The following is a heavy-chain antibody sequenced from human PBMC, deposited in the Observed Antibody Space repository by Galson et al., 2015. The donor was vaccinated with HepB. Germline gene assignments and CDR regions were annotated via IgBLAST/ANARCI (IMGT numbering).Heavy chain of an antibody. J-gene: IGHJ4*02. D-gene: IGHD2-2*01. V-gene: IGHV3-66*01. CDR1: GFTVSSNY. CDR2: IYSGGST. Sequence: SLRLSCAASGFTVSSNYMSWVRQAPGKGLEWVSVIYSGGSTYYADSVKGRFTISRDNSKNTLYLQMNSLRAEDTAVYYCARAVVCSSTSCSDYWGQGTLVTVSS. CDR3: ARAVVCSSTSCSDY.